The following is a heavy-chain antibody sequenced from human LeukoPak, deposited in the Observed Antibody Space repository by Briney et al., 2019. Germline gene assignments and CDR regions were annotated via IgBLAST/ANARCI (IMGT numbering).Heavy chain of an antibody. V-gene: IGHV3-23*01. D-gene: IGHD3-22*01. Sequence: GGSLRLSCAASGFTFSTYAMTWVRQAPGKGLEWVSGISSSGDSTYYADSVKGRFTISRDNSKNALYLQMNSLRAEDTAVYYCAKSMYYDSTGDKKYYFEYWGQGTLVTVSS. CDR2: ISSSGDST. CDR3: AKSMYYDSTGDKKYYFEY. CDR1: GFTFSTYA. J-gene: IGHJ4*02.